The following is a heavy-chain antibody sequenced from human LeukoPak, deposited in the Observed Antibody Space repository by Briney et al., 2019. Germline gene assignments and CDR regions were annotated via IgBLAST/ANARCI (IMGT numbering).Heavy chain of an antibody. J-gene: IGHJ4*02. V-gene: IGHV3-23*01. Sequence: GVSLRLSCAASGFTFRDFAMSWVRQAPGKGLEWVSAISGDAHSTYYADSVKGRVTISRDNSKNTVYLQMNSLRADDTAVYYCAKSNSYFDYWGQGTLVTVSS. CDR3: AKSNSYFDY. CDR1: GFTFRDFA. D-gene: IGHD1-1*01. CDR2: ISGDAHST.